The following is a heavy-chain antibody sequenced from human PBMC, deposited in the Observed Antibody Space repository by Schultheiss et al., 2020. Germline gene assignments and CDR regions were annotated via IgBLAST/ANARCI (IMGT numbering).Heavy chain of an antibody. CDR3: ARDWHTNGFDY. V-gene: IGHV4-38-2*02. CDR2: IYHSGTT. D-gene: IGHD2-8*01. CDR1: GYFISSGYY. Sequence: SETLSLTCAVSGYFISSGYYWGWIRQPPGKGLEWIGSIYHSGTTYYSPSLKSRVTISVDTSKNQFSLKLSSVTAADTAVYFCARDWHTNGFDYWGQGILVTVSS. J-gene: IGHJ4*02.